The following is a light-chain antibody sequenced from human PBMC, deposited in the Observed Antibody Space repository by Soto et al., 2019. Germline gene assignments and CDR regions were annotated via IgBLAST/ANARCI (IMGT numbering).Light chain of an antibody. Sequence: QSALTQPPSASGSPGQSVTISCTGTSSDVGGYNYVSWYQQHPGNAPTLMIYEVSKRPSGVPDRFSGSKSGNTACLTVSGLQTEDEADYYCSSYADSNSWVFGGGTKVTVL. CDR1: SSDVGGYNY. V-gene: IGLV2-8*01. CDR2: EVS. J-gene: IGLJ3*02. CDR3: SSYADSNSWV.